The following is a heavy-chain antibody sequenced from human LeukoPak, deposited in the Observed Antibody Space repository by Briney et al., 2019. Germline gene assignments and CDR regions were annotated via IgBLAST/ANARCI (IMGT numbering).Heavy chain of an antibody. D-gene: IGHD6-13*01. Sequence: GGSLRLSCAASGFTFSSYWMSWVRQAPGKGLEWVANIKQDGSEKYYVDSVKGRFTISRDNAKNSLYLQMNSLRAEDTAVYYCARDRLTGYSSSWSHFDYWGQGTLVTVS. J-gene: IGHJ4*02. CDR2: IKQDGSEK. CDR3: ARDRLTGYSSSWSHFDY. CDR1: GFTFSSYW. V-gene: IGHV3-7*03.